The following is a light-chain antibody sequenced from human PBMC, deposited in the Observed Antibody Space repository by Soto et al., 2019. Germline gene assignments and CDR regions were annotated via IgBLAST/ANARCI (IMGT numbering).Light chain of an antibody. CDR3: QHYNSWPRTWT. J-gene: IGKJ1*01. V-gene: IGKV3-15*01. Sequence: ETVLTQSPGTLYFSPGERATLSCRASQSVDNSHVAWYQQRRGLPPRLLIYGASTRATGIPARFSGSGSGTEFTLTISSLQSEDFAVYHCQHYNSWPRTWTFGQGTKV. CDR1: QSVDNSH. CDR2: GAS.